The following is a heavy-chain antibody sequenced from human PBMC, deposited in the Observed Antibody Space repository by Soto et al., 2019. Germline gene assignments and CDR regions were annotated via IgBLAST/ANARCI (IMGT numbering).Heavy chain of an antibody. CDR2: INTHNGNT. D-gene: IGHD3-10*01. CDR1: GYTFTTYG. V-gene: IGHV1-18*01. J-gene: IGHJ6*02. CDR3: TREGSAPYYYYGMDA. Sequence: GASVKVSCKASGYTFTTYGISWVRQAPGQGLEWLGWINTHNGNTNYAQNLQGRVIMTADTFTSTAYMELRSLRSDDTAIYYCTREGSAPYYYYGMDAWGQGTTVTVSS.